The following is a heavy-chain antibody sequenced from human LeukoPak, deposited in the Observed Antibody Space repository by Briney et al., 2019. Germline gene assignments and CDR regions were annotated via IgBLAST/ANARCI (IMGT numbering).Heavy chain of an antibody. CDR2: IYPGDSDT. V-gene: IGHV5-51*01. J-gene: IGHJ5*02. D-gene: IGHD2-2*01. Sequence: GESLKISCKGSGYSFTSYWIGWVRQMPGKGLEWMGIIYPGDSDTRYSPSFQGQVTISADKSISTVYLQWSSLKASDTAMYYCARGSRCSSTSCYRPRYNWFDPWGQGTLVTVSS. CDR3: ARGSRCSSTSCYRPRYNWFDP. CDR1: GYSFTSYW.